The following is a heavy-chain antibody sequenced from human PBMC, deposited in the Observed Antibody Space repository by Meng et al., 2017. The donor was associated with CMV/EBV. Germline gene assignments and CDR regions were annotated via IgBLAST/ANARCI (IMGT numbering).Heavy chain of an antibody. Sequence: ASVKVSCKASGYTFTGYYMHWVRQAPGQGLEWMGWINPNSGGTNYAQKFQGRVTTTRDTSISTAYMELSRLRSDDTAVYYCAIKTGVTTFGGEGWFDPWGQGTLVTVSS. D-gene: IGHD3-9*01. CDR1: GYTFTGYY. CDR3: AIKTGVTTFGGEGWFDP. CDR2: INPNSGGT. V-gene: IGHV1-2*02. J-gene: IGHJ5*02.